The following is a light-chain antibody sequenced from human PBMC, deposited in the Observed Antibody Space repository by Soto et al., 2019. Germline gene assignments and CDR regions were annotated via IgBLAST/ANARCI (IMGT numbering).Light chain of an antibody. CDR2: GAS. CDR1: QSVSSSY. CDR3: QQYGSSPIT. V-gene: IGKV3-20*01. Sequence: EIVLTQSPGTLSLSPGERATLSCRASQSVSSSYLAWYQQKPGQAPRLLIYGASSRATGIPARFSGSGSGTDFTLTISSLEAEDFAVYYCQQYGSSPITFGQGTRLEI. J-gene: IGKJ5*01.